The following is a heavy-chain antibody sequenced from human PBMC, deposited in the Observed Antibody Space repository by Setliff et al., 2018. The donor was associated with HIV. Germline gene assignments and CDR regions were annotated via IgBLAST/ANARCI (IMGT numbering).Heavy chain of an antibody. D-gene: IGHD2-8*02. CDR3: ARVGITYWYSIPRDYYYYMDV. CDR1: GGSFSDYY. V-gene: IGHV4-34*01. Sequence: PSETLSLTCGIYGGSFSDYYWSWIRQPPGKGLEWIGEIDHRGRPKYNPSLNSRVTMSVDKSRNQFSLKVSSVTAADTAVYYCARVGITYWYSIPRDYYYYMDVWGEGTTVTVSS. J-gene: IGHJ6*03. CDR2: IDHRGRP.